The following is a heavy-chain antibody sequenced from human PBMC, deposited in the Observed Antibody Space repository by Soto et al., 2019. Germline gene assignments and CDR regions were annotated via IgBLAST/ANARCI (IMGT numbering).Heavy chain of an antibody. D-gene: IGHD4-17*01. CDR1: GFTFSSYW. Sequence: GGSLRLSCAASGFTFSSYWMSLVRQAPGKGLEWVANIKQDGSEKYYVDSVKGRFTISRDNAKNSLYLQMNSLRAEDTAVYYCARGRLDYGDYVGAFDIWGQGTMVTVSS. CDR3: ARGRLDYGDYVGAFDI. J-gene: IGHJ3*02. CDR2: IKQDGSEK. V-gene: IGHV3-7*01.